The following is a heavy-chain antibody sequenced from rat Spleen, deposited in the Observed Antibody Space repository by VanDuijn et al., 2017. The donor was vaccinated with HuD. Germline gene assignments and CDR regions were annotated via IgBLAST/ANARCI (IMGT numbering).Heavy chain of an antibody. CDR2: ISYDGGDT. J-gene: IGHJ3*01. CDR1: GFTFSTYG. CDR3: TTDKYGGYSAGFDY. V-gene: IGHV5-20*01. Sequence: EVQLVESGDGLVQPGRSMKLSCVASGFTFSTYGMAWVRQAPKKGLEWVAYISYDGGDTYYRDSVKGRFTISRDNAKSTLYLQMDSLRSEDTATYYCTTDKYGGYSAGFDYWGQGTLVTVSS. D-gene: IGHD1-11*01.